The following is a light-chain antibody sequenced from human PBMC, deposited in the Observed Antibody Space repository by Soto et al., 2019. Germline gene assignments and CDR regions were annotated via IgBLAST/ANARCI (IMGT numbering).Light chain of an antibody. J-gene: IGKJ3*01. Sequence: EIVLTQSPGTLSLSPGERATLACRASQSVSSSYLAWYQQKPGQAPRHLIYGASTRATGIPDRFSGSGSGTDFALTISRLEPEDFAVYYCHQYGSSPRFTFGPGTKVDIK. V-gene: IGKV3-20*01. CDR2: GAS. CDR3: HQYGSSPRFT. CDR1: QSVSSSY.